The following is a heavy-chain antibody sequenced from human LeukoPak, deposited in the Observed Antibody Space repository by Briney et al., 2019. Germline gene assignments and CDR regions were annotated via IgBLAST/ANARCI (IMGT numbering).Heavy chain of an antibody. J-gene: IGHJ3*02. Sequence: PGGSLRLSCAASGFTFSSYSMNWVRQAPGKGLEWVSSISSSSSYIYYADSVKGRFTISRDNAKNSLYLQMNSLRAEDTAVYYCARDCSSTSCPSAFDIWGQGTMVTVSS. CDR3: ARDCSSTSCPSAFDI. D-gene: IGHD2-2*01. CDR2: ISSSSSYI. CDR1: GFTFSSYS. V-gene: IGHV3-21*01.